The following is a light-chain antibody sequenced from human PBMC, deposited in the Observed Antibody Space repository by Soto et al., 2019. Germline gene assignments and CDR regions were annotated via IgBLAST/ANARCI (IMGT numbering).Light chain of an antibody. Sequence: QSVLTQPPSVSGAPGQRVTISCTGSSSNIGAGYDVHWYLHLPGTAPKLLIYGNSNRPSGVPDRFSAPKSGTSASLAITGLQAQDEADYYCQSFDRSLSGVLFGGGTKLTVL. CDR2: GNS. CDR1: SSNIGAGYD. V-gene: IGLV1-40*01. J-gene: IGLJ2*01. CDR3: QSFDRSLSGVL.